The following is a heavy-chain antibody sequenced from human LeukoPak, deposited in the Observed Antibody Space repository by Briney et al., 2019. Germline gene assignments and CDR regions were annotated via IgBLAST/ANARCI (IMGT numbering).Heavy chain of an antibody. J-gene: IGHJ4*02. CDR1: GCTFGDYA. Sequence: GGSLRLSCTASGCTFGDYAMSWFRRAPGKGLEWVGFIRGKAYGGTTEYAASVKGRFTISRDDSKSIAYLQMNSLKTEDTAVYYCTPGGANIVVVPAALDYWGQGTLVTVSS. V-gene: IGHV3-49*03. D-gene: IGHD2-2*01. CDR2: IRGKAYGGTT. CDR3: TPGGANIVVVPAALDY.